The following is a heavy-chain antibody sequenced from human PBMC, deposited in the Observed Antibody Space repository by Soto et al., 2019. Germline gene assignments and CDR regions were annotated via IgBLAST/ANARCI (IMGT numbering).Heavy chain of an antibody. CDR1: GFTFSSYS. Sequence: GGSLRLSCAASGFTFSSYSMNWVRQAPGKGLEWVSYISSSSSTIYYADSVKGRFTISRDNAKNSLYLQMNSLRAEDTAVYYCAREGSSIAAADTDAFDIWGQGTMVTVSS. CDR2: ISSSSSTI. D-gene: IGHD6-13*01. V-gene: IGHV3-48*01. J-gene: IGHJ3*02. CDR3: AREGSSIAAADTDAFDI.